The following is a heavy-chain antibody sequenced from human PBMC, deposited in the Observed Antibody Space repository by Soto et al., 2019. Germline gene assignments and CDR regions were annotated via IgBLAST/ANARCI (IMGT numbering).Heavy chain of an antibody. J-gene: IGHJ4*02. Sequence: ASVKVSCKASGYTFTSYGISWVRQAPGQGLEWMGWISAYNGNTNYAQKLQGRVTMTTDTSTSTAYMELSSLRSEDTAVYYCARWRYSSSWYSYDLDYWGQGTLVTVS. CDR1: GYTFTSYG. CDR2: ISAYNGNT. V-gene: IGHV1-18*04. CDR3: ARWRYSSSWYSYDLDY. D-gene: IGHD6-13*01.